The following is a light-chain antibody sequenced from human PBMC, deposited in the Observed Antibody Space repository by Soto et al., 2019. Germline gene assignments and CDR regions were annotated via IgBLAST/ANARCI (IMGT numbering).Light chain of an antibody. J-gene: IGLJ1*01. CDR3: CSYAGSSTYV. CDR1: SSDVGSYNL. CDR2: EGS. V-gene: IGLV2-23*01. Sequence: QSVLTQPASVSRSPGQSITISCTGTSSDVGSYNLVSWYQQHPGKAPKPMIYEGSKRPSGVSNRFSGSKSGNTASLTISGLRAEDEADYYCCSYAGSSTYVFGTGTKVTVL.